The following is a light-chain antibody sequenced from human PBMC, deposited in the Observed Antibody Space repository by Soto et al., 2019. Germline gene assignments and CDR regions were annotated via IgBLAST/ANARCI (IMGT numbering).Light chain of an antibody. Sequence: DIVMTQSPDSLAVSLGERATINCKSSQSVLYSSNNKNYLDWYQQKPGQPPKLLIYWASTRESGVPDRFSGSGSGTDFTLTISSLQAEDVAVYYCQQYYSPWTFGQGTQVEIK. CDR1: QSVLYSSNNKNY. CDR3: QQYYSPWT. J-gene: IGKJ1*01. V-gene: IGKV4-1*01. CDR2: WAS.